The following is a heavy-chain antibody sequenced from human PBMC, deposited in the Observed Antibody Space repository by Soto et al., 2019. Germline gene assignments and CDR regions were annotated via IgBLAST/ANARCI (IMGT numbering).Heavy chain of an antibody. D-gene: IGHD1-26*01. CDR3: TTFSIVGATVWTFDY. CDR2: IKSKTDGGTT. CDR1: GFTFSNAW. V-gene: IGHV3-15*01. Sequence: EVQLVESGGGLVKPGGSLRLSCAASGFTFSNAWMSWVRQAPGKGLEWVGRIKSKTDGGTTDYAAPVKGRFTISRDDSKNTLYLQMNSPKTEDTAVYYCTTFSIVGATVWTFDYWGQGTLVTVSS. J-gene: IGHJ4*02.